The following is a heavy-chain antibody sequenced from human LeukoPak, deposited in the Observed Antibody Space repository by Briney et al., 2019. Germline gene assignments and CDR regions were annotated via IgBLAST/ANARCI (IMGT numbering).Heavy chain of an antibody. Sequence: PSETLSLTCAVYGGAFSGYYWSWIRQPPGKGLEWIGEINHSGSTNYNPSLKSRVTISVDTSKNQFSLKLSSVTAADTAVYYCARARITMVRGGSGYFDYWGQGTLVTVSS. CDR1: GGAFSGYY. V-gene: IGHV4-34*01. J-gene: IGHJ4*02. D-gene: IGHD3-10*01. CDR2: INHSGST. CDR3: ARARITMVRGGSGYFDY.